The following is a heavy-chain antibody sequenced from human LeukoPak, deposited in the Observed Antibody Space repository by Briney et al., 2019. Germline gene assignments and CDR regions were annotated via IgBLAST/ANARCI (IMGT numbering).Heavy chain of an antibody. Sequence: KTSETLSLTCTVSGGSISSYYWSWIRQPPGKGLEWIGYIYYSGSTNYNPSLKSRVTISVDTSKNQFSLKLSSVTAADTAVYYCARHDYGGNSGFDYWGQGTLVTVSS. J-gene: IGHJ4*02. D-gene: IGHD4-17*01. CDR3: ARHDYGGNSGFDY. V-gene: IGHV4-59*08. CDR1: GGSISSYY. CDR2: IYYSGST.